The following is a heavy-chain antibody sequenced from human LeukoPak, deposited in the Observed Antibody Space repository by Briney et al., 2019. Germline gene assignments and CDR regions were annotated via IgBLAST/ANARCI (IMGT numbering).Heavy chain of an antibody. CDR2: ISGSGGST. CDR3: AKHRSYFDFWSGSPEGDWFDP. J-gene: IGHJ5*02. D-gene: IGHD3-3*01. Sequence: PGGSLRLSCAASGFTFSSYAMSWVRQAPGKGLEWVSAISGSGGSTYYADSVKGRFTISRDNSKNTLYLQMNSLRAEDTAVYYCAKHRSYFDFWSGSPEGDWFDPWGQGTLVTVSS. V-gene: IGHV3-23*01. CDR1: GFTFSSYA.